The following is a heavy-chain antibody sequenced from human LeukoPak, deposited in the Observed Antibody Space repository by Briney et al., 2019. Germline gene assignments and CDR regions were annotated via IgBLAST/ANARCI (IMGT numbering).Heavy chain of an antibody. V-gene: IGHV4-59*01. Sequence: SETLSLTCTVSGGSISSYYWSWIRQPPGKGLEWIGYIYYSGSTNYNPSLKSRVTISIDTSKNQFSLKLSSVTAADTAVYYCARVIYYDSSGYPDPHFDYWGQGTLVTVSS. CDR2: IYYSGST. J-gene: IGHJ4*02. CDR3: ARVIYYDSSGYPDPHFDY. CDR1: GGSISSYY. D-gene: IGHD3-22*01.